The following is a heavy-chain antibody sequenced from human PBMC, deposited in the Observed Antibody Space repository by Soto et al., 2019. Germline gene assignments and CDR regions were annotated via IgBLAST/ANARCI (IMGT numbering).Heavy chain of an antibody. CDR2: IKQDASEK. D-gene: IGHD4-17*01. CDR1: GFTFSKYW. Sequence: EVQLVESGGGLVQPGGSLRLSCAASGFTFSKYWMSWVRQAPGKGLEWVANIKQDASEKYYVDSVKGRFTISRDNAKISLYLQMNSLRVEDTAVYYCARAEEDYGDVDYFDYWGQGTLVTVSS. V-gene: IGHV3-7*05. J-gene: IGHJ4*02. CDR3: ARAEEDYGDVDYFDY.